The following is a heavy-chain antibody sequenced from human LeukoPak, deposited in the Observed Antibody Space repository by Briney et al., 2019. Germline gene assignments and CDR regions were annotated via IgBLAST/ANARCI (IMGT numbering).Heavy chain of an antibody. CDR2: INSDGSWT. Sequence: QPGGSPRLSCAASGNYWMHWVRQVPGKGLVWVSHINSDGSWTSYADSVEGRFTISRDNAKNTLYLQMNSLKGEDTAVYYCATSLGPLAEYWGRGTLVTVSS. J-gene: IGHJ4*02. CDR1: GNYW. V-gene: IGHV3-74*01. CDR3: ATSLGPLAEY. D-gene: IGHD7-27*01.